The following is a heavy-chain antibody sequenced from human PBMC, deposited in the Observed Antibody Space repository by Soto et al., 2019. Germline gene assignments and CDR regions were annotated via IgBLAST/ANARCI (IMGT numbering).Heavy chain of an antibody. CDR2: LYSGGNT. CDR1: EFTVTNNE. D-gene: IGHD2-2*01. Sequence: GGSLRLSCAASEFTVTNNEMSWVRQAPGKGLEWVSILYSGGNTYYADSVEGRFTISRDGSKNTLYLHMNSLRAEDTAVYYCALRRVAYADFWGQGTRVTVYS. J-gene: IGHJ4*02. CDR3: ALRRVAYADF. V-gene: IGHV3-53*01.